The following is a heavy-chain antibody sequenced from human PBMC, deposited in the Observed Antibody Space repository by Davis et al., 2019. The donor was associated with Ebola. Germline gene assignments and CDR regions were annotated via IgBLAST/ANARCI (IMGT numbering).Heavy chain of an antibody. J-gene: IGHJ4*02. Sequence: GGSLRLSCAASGFTFSSYSMNWVRQAPGKGLEWVANIKQDGSEKYYVDSVKGRFTISRDNAKNSLYLQMNSLRAEDTAVYYCASAGYTYCSGGSCYQDYWGQGTLVTVSS. V-gene: IGHV3-7*01. CDR1: GFTFSSYS. D-gene: IGHD2-15*01. CDR3: ASAGYTYCSGGSCYQDY. CDR2: IKQDGSEK.